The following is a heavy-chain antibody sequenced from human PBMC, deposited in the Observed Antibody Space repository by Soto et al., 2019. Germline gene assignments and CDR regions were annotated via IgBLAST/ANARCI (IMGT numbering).Heavy chain of an antibody. CDR1: GYRFTNYW. Sequence: GESLKISCKGSGYRFTNYWIGWVRQMPGKGLEWMGIIYPGDSDTRYSPSFQGQVTISADKSINTAYLQWSSLKASDTAVYYCARAPAPLYSSSWYYFDYWGQGTLVTVSS. CDR3: ARAPAPLYSSSWYYFDY. J-gene: IGHJ4*02. V-gene: IGHV5-51*01. CDR2: IYPGDSDT. D-gene: IGHD6-13*01.